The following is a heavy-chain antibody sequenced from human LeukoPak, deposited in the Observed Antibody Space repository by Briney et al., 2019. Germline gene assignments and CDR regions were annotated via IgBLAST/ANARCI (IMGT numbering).Heavy chain of an antibody. CDR3: ARLRYFDWSLDY. Sequence: PSETLPLTCTVSGGSISSSSYYWGWIRQPPGKGPEWIGSIYYSGSTYYNPSLKSRVTISVDTSKNQFSLKLNSVTAADTAVYYCARLRYFDWSLDYWGQGTLVTVSS. J-gene: IGHJ4*02. CDR2: IYYSGST. D-gene: IGHD3-9*01. CDR1: GGSISSSSYY. V-gene: IGHV4-39*07.